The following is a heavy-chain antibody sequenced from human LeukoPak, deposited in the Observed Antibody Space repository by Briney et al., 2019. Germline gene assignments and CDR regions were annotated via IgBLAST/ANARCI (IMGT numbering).Heavy chain of an antibody. CDR1: GFTFSDYY. Sequence: KPGGSLGLSCEASGFTFSDYYMSWVRQAPGKGLEWVSYISGSSGYTKYADSVKGRFTISRDNAKNSLYLQVNSLRAEDTAVYYCARGTGTTAYFDYWGQGTPVTVSS. V-gene: IGHV3-11*06. D-gene: IGHD1-1*01. CDR3: ARGTGTTAYFDY. CDR2: ISGSSGYT. J-gene: IGHJ4*02.